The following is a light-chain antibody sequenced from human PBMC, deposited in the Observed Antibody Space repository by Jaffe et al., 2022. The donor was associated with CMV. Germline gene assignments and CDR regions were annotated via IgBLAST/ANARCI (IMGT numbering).Light chain of an antibody. Sequence: DIVMTQSPDSLAVSLGERATINCKSSQSVVYSSNNKNYLAWYQQKPGQPPKLLIYWASTRESGVPDRFSGSGSGTDFTLTISSLQAEDVAVYYCQQSYSTPYTFGQGTKLEIK. V-gene: IGKV4-1*01. J-gene: IGKJ2*01. CDR2: WAS. CDR1: QSVVYSSNNKNY. CDR3: QQSYSTPYT.